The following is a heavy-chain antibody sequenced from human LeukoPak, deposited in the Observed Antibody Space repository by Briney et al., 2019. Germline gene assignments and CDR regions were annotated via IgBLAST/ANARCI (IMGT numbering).Heavy chain of an antibody. CDR1: GYTFTSYG. V-gene: IGHV1-18*01. Sequence: ASVKVSCKASGYTFTSYGISWVRQAPGQGLEWMGWISAYNGNTNYAQKLQGRVTMTTDTSTSTAYMELRSLRPDDTAVYYCARDPPREWGWLQPRPPFFDYWGQGTLVTVSS. CDR3: ARDPPREWGWLQPRPPFFDY. CDR2: ISAYNGNT. D-gene: IGHD5-24*01. J-gene: IGHJ4*02.